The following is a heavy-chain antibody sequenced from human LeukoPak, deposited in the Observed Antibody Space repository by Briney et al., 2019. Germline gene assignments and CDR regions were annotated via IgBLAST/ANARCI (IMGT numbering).Heavy chain of an antibody. Sequence: GGSLRLSCAASGFSVSSNYMGWVRQAPGKGLEWVSLIYSGGSTYYADSVKGRFTISRDNSKNTLFLQMNSLRPEDTAVYSCARGALLWFGGVIHADAFDLWGQGTMVTVSS. V-gene: IGHV3-53*01. CDR1: GFSVSSNY. J-gene: IGHJ3*01. CDR2: IYSGGST. CDR3: ARGALLWFGGVIHADAFDL. D-gene: IGHD3-10*01.